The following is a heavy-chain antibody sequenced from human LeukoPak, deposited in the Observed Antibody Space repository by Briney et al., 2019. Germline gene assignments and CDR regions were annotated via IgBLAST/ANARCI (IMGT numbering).Heavy chain of an antibody. CDR3: ARDDSGYGMDV. CDR2: IIPIFGTA. CDR1: GYTFTAYY. V-gene: IGHV1-69*13. J-gene: IGHJ6*02. D-gene: IGHD3-22*01. Sequence: AASVKVSCRASGYTFTAYYMHWVRQAPGQGLEWMGGIIPIFGTANYAQKFQGRVTITADESTSTAYMELSSLRSEDTAVYYCARDDSGYGMDVWGQGTTVTVSS.